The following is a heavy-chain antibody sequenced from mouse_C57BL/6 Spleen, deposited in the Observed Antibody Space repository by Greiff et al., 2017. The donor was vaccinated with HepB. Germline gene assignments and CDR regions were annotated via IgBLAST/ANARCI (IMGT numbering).Heavy chain of an antibody. J-gene: IGHJ2*01. CDR3: AREGFTTGVY. Sequence: QVQLQQPGAELVMPGASVKLSCKASGYTFTSYWMHWVKQSPGQGLEWIGEIDPSDSYTNYNQKFKGKSTLTVDKSSSTAYMQLSSLTSEDSAVYYCAREGFTTGVYWGQGTTLTVSS. D-gene: IGHD1-1*01. CDR2: IDPSDSYT. V-gene: IGHV1-69*01. CDR1: GYTFTSYW.